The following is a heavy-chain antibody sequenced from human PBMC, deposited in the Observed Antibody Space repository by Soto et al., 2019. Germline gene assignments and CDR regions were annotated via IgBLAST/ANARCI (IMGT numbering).Heavy chain of an antibody. CDR2: ISGSGGST. Sequence: GGSLRLSCAASGFTFSSYAMSWVRQAPGKGLEWVSAISGSGGSTYYADSVKGRFTISRDNSKNTLYLQMNSLRAEDTAVYYCARAHVVVVAASLDYWGQGTLVTVSS. J-gene: IGHJ4*02. CDR3: ARAHVVVVAASLDY. D-gene: IGHD2-15*01. CDR1: GFTFSSYA. V-gene: IGHV3-23*01.